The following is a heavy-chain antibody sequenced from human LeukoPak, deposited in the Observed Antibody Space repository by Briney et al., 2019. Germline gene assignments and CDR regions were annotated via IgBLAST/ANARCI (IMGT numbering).Heavy chain of an antibody. CDR1: GFTFSSYS. V-gene: IGHV3-48*04. J-gene: IGHJ4*02. Sequence: GSLRLSCAASGFTFSSYSMNWVRQAPGKGLEWVSYISSSSSTIDYADSVKGRFTISRDNAKNSLYLQMNSLRAEDTAVYYCARDRPYYDILTPYFDYWGQGTLVTVSS. CDR3: ARDRPYYDILTPYFDY. CDR2: ISSSSSTI. D-gene: IGHD3-9*01.